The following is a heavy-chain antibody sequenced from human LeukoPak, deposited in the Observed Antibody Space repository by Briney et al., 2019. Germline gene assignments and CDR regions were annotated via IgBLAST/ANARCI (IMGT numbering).Heavy chain of an antibody. CDR1: GGSFSSYA. CDR2: INPVFNTP. D-gene: IGHD2-2*01. J-gene: IGHJ5*02. Sequence: ASVKVSCKASGGSFSSYAILWVRQAPGQGLEWMGGINPVFNTPHYAPKFQGRVTITMDEPTSTVYMELSSLKSEDTAVFYCARVSARDCSSNSCWGWLDPWGQGTLVTVSS. V-gene: IGHV1-69*05. CDR3: ARVSARDCSSNSCWGWLDP.